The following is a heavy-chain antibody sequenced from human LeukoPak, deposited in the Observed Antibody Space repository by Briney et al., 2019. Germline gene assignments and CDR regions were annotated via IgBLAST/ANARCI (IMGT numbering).Heavy chain of an antibody. CDR3: ASSDCSSTSCYIDY. CDR2: INWNGGST. CDR1: GFTFDDYG. J-gene: IGHJ4*02. V-gene: IGHV3-20*04. D-gene: IGHD2-2*02. Sequence: PGGSLRLSCAASGFTFDDYGMSWVRQAPGKGLEWVSGINWNGGSTGYADSVKGRFTISRDNAKNSLYLQMNSLRAEDTAVYYCASSDCSSTSCYIDYWGQGTLVTVSS.